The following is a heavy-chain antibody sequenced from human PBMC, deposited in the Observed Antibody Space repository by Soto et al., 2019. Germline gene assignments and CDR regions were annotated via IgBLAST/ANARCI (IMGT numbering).Heavy chain of an antibody. Sequence: EVQLVEAGGGLVQPGGSLKLSCTASGFSISNHWMNWVRQAPGKGLEWVAHIKEDVTQTYYVESVKGRSTITRDNAQNSVNLQLHILRAEDTDVYYGASATRREKHFDYWGQGILVTVSS. D-gene: IGHD1-26*01. V-gene: IGHV3-7*03. CDR2: IKEDVTQT. CDR3: ASATRREKHFDY. J-gene: IGHJ4*02. CDR1: GFSISNHW.